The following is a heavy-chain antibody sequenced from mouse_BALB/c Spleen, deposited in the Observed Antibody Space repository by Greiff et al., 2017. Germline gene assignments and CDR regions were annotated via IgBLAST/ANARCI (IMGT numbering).Heavy chain of an antibody. CDR1: GYTFTDYD. V-gene: IGHV1S29*02. J-gene: IGHJ4*01. Sequence: VQLQQSGPELVKPGASVKISCKASGYTFTDYDMHWVKQSPGKSLEWIGYICPYYGGTCYNQKFKSKATLTVDNSSSTAYIELSSLTSEDSAVYYCTRGDGYYAMDYWGQGTSVTVSS. CDR2: ICPYYGGT. CDR3: TRGDGYYAMDY. D-gene: IGHD2-3*01.